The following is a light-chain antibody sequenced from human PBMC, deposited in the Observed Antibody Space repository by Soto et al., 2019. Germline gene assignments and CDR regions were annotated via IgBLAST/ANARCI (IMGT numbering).Light chain of an antibody. Sequence: EIVLTQSPATLSLSPGERAILSCRASQNIGKNLGWYRQKPGQAATLLIYDSSYRATGVPARFSGSGSESDFTLTISRLEPEDFSVYYGQHRNDWPPGSTCGGATTVEF. CDR1: QNIGKN. V-gene: IGKV3-11*01. CDR2: DSS. CDR3: QHRNDWPPGST. J-gene: IGKJ4*01.